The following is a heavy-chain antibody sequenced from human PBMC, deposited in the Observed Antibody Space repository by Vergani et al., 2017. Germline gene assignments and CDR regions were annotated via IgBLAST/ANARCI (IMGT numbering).Heavy chain of an antibody. J-gene: IGHJ6*02. CDR2: INHSGST. V-gene: IGHV4-59*12. D-gene: IGHD2-2*01. Sequence: QVQLQESGPGLVKPSETLSLTCTVSGGSISSYYWSWIRQPPGKGLEWIGEINHSGSTNYNPSLKSRVTISVDTSKNQFSLKLSSVTAADTAVYYCARGLYCSSTSCYFAYYYGMDVWGQGTTVTVSS. CDR1: GGSISSYY. CDR3: ARGLYCSSTSCYFAYYYGMDV.